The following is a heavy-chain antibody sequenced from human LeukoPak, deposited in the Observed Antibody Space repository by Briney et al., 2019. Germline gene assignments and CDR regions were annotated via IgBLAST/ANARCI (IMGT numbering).Heavy chain of an antibody. CDR1: GGSISSGGYS. V-gene: IGHV4-30-2*01. CDR3: ARGMVAAAGEVVAFDV. J-gene: IGHJ3*01. CDR2: IYHSGST. D-gene: IGHD6-13*01. Sequence: SETLSLTCAVSGGSISSGGYSWSWIRQPPGKGLEWIGYIYHSGSTYYNPSLKSRVTISVDRSKNQFSLKLSSVTAADTAVYYCARGMVAAAGEVVAFDVWGQGTMVTVSS.